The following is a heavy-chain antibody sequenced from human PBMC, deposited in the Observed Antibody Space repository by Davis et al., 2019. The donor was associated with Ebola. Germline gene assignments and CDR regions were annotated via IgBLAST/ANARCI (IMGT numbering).Heavy chain of an antibody. Sequence: PGGSLRLSCAASGFTFSSYWMHWVRQAPGKGLVWVSRINSDGSSTNYADSVKGRFTISRDNAKNTLYLQMNSLRAEDTAVYYCSRGGDYGDAAFDIWGRGTMVTVSS. CDR2: INSDGSST. J-gene: IGHJ3*02. V-gene: IGHV3-74*01. D-gene: IGHD4-17*01. CDR1: GFTFSSYW. CDR3: SRGGDYGDAAFDI.